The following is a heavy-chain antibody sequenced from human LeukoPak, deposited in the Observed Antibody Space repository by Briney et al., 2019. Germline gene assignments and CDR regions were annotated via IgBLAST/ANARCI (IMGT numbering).Heavy chain of an antibody. CDR3: AREDYGDYGWFDP. CDR2: INPNSGGT. J-gene: IGHJ5*02. D-gene: IGHD4-17*01. CDR1: GHTFIGYY. V-gene: IGHV1-2*02. Sequence: VASVKVSCKASGHTFIGYYMHWVRQAPGQGLEWMGWINPNSGGTNYAQKFQGRVTMTRDTSISTAYMELSRLRSDDTAVYYCAREDYGDYGWFDPWGQGTLVTVSS.